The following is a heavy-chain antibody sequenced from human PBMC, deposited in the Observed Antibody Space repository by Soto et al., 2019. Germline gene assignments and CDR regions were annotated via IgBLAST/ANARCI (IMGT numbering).Heavy chain of an antibody. Sequence: TLSLTCAVSGGSISSGGYSWSWIRQPPGKGLEWIGYIYHSGSTYYNPSLKSRVTISVDRSKNQFSLKLSSVTAADTAVYYCARVKHLGLEHSGCLDYWGLGTLVTVSS. V-gene: IGHV4-30-2*01. J-gene: IGHJ4*02. CDR1: GGSISSGGYS. D-gene: IGHD3-22*01. CDR3: ARVKHLGLEHSGCLDY. CDR2: IYHSGST.